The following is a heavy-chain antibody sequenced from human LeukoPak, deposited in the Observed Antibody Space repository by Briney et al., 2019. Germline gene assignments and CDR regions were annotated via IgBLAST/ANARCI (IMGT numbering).Heavy chain of an antibody. CDR1: GFTFSSYE. CDR2: ISSSGSTI. Sequence: GGSLRLSCAASGFTFSSYEMNWVRQAPGKGLEWVSYISSSGSTIYYADSVKGRFTISRDNAKNSLFLQMNSLRAEDTAVYYCARDGSGRVPEMSAPDYWGQGTLVTVSS. D-gene: IGHD3-10*01. V-gene: IGHV3-48*03. J-gene: IGHJ4*02. CDR3: ARDGSGRVPEMSAPDY.